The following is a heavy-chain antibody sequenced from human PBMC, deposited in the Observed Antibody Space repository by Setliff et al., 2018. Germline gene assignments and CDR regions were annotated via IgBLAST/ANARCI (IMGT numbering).Heavy chain of an antibody. D-gene: IGHD5-18*01. V-gene: IGHV1-2*06. CDR1: GYTFTGYY. CDR2: INPNSGGT. J-gene: IGHJ4*02. Sequence: GASVKVSCKASGYTFTGYYMHWVRQAPGQGLEWMGRINPNSGGTNYAQKFQGRVTITADESTSTAYMELSSLKSEDTAVYYCARSPFPVDTVMVTTFDSWGQGTLVTVSS. CDR3: ARSPFPVDTVMVTTFDS.